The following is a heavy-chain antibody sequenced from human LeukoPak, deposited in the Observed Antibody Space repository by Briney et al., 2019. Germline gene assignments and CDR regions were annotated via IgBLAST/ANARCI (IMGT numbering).Heavy chain of an antibody. Sequence: KASDSQSLPRTFSCGLIRRYYRRWIPEPPTKGLEGVGDIYFRGRTNYNPSPKSRVTISVDTSKNQFSLKLSSVTAADTAVYYCARVSRDGYNFDYWGQGTLVTVSS. D-gene: IGHD5-24*01. CDR2: IYFRGRT. CDR1: CGLIRRYY. J-gene: IGHJ4*02. V-gene: IGHV4-59*07. CDR3: ARVSRDGYNFDY.